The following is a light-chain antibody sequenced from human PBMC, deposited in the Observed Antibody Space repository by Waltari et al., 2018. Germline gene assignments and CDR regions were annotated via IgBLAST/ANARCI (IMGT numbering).Light chain of an antibody. CDR1: QDISSW. CDR3: QQYNTQSYT. V-gene: IGKV1-5*03. Sequence: DIQMTQSPSTVSAFVGDRVTIICRASQDISSWLAWYQQKPGKAPKLLIYKASNLGSGVPSRFGGGGSGTEFTLTISSLQADDSATYYCQQYNTQSYTFGQGTKVEIK. J-gene: IGKJ2*01. CDR2: KAS.